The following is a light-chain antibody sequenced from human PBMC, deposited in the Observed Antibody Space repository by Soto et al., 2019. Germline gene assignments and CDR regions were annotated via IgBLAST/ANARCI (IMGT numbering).Light chain of an antibody. V-gene: IGKV1D-16*02. Sequence: DIQMTQSPSSVSASVGDRITITCRGRQGSSSLLAWYQQKPGKARKLLIYAASSLQSGVPSRFSGSGSGTDFTLTISSLQPGDFATYYCQHYNTYPWTFGHGTKVDIK. J-gene: IGKJ1*01. CDR3: QHYNTYPWT. CDR2: AAS. CDR1: QGSSSL.